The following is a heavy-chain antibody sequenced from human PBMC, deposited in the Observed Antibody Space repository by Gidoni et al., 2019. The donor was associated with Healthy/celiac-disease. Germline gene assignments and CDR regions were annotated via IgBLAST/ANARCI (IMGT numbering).Heavy chain of an antibody. Sequence: QVQLVQSGAEVKKPGSSVKVSCKASGGTFSSYAISWVRQAPGQGLEWMGGIIPIFGTANYEQKFQGRVTITADESTSTAYMELSSLRSEDTAVYYCASRFSGVTTLGNWFDPWGQGTLVTVSS. CDR3: ASRFSGVTTLGNWFDP. V-gene: IGHV1-69*01. D-gene: IGHD4-4*01. CDR1: GGTFSSYA. J-gene: IGHJ5*02. CDR2: IIPIFGTA.